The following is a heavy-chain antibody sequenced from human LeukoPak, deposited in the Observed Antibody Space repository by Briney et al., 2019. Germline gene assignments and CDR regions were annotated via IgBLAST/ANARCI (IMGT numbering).Heavy chain of an antibody. J-gene: IGHJ4*02. CDR2: FDPEDGET. Sequence: ASVKVSCKVSGYTLTELSMHWVRQAPGKGLEWMGGFDPEDGETIYAQKFQGRVTMTGDTSTDTAYMELSSLRSEDTAVYYCATVRAVAGSFDYWGQGTLVTVSS. CDR1: GYTLTELS. V-gene: IGHV1-24*01. CDR3: ATVRAVAGSFDY. D-gene: IGHD6-19*01.